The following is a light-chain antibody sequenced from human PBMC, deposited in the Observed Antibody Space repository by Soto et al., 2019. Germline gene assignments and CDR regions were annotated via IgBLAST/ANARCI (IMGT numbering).Light chain of an antibody. V-gene: IGLV1-47*01. J-gene: IGLJ3*02. CDR2: RNH. CDR1: SSNIGSNN. Sequence: QSVLTQSHSASGTPGQRVTLSCSGSSSNIGSNNVYWYHQFPGPAPKLLIYRNHQRPSGVPDRFSGSKSGTTASLAISGLRSEDEGDYYCAAWDDNLSAVVFGGGTKLTVL. CDR3: AAWDDNLSAVV.